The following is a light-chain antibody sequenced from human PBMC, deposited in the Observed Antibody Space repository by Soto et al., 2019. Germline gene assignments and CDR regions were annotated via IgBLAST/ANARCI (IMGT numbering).Light chain of an antibody. CDR3: TSYASGSAAV. CDR1: SSDVGGYNR. J-gene: IGLJ1*01. Sequence: QSALTQPPSVSGSPGQSVAISCTGTSSDVGGYNRVSWYQQAPGKAPKLLIYDVSNRPSGGSTRFSGSKSGNTASLTISGLQAEDESDYYCTSYASGSAAVFGAGTKVTVL. CDR2: DVS. V-gene: IGLV2-18*02.